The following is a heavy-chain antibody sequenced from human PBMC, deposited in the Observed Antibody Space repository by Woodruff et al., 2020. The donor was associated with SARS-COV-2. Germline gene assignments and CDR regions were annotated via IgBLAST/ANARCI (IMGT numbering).Heavy chain of an antibody. J-gene: IGHJ5*02. CDR3: AKGVSIAVASFDP. D-gene: IGHD6-19*01. Sequence: ISGSGGSTYYADSVKGRFTISRDNSKNTLYLQMNSLRAEDTAVYYCAKGVSIAVASFDPWGQGTLVTVSS. CDR2: ISGSGGST. V-gene: IGHV3-23*01.